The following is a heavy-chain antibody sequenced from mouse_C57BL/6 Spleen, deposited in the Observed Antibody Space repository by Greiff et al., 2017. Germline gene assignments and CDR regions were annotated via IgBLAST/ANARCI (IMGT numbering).Heavy chain of an antibody. CDR2: ISDGGSYT. D-gene: IGHD2-10*01. V-gene: IGHV5-4*01. CDR3: ARDPTDYAMDY. Sequence: EVQLVDSGGGLVKPGGSLKLSCAASGFTFSSYAMSWVRQTPEKRLEWVATISDGGSYTYYPDNVKGRFTISRDNAKNNLYLQMSHLKSEDTAMYYCARDPTDYAMDYWGQGTSVTVSS. J-gene: IGHJ4*01. CDR1: GFTFSSYA.